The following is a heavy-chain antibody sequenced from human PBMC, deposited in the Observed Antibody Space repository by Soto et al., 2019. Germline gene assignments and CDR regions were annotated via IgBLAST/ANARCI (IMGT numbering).Heavy chain of an antibody. V-gene: IGHV3-48*02. CDR1: GFTFSSYS. CDR2: ISSSSSTI. Sequence: EVQLVESGGGLVQPGGSLRLSCAASGFTFSSYSMNWVRQAPGKGLEWVSYISSSSSTIYYADSVKGRFTISRDNAKNGLSLKMNSLRDEDTAVYYWARGEGITGTTLRLYWFDPWGQGTLVTVSS. D-gene: IGHD1-7*01. J-gene: IGHJ5*02. CDR3: ARGEGITGTTLRLYWFDP.